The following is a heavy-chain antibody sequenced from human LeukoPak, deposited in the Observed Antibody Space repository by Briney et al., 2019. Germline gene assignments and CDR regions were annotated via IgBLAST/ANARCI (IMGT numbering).Heavy chain of an antibody. CDR2: ISYSVGIT. J-gene: IGHJ5*02. V-gene: IGHV3-23*01. CDR1: GFTFSDYA. CDR3: AKDSEGYWFDP. Sequence: PGGSLRLSCAASGFTFSDYAMSWVRQAPGKGLEWVSAISYSVGITYYADSVKGRFTISRDNSKNTLYLQMSSLRAEDTAVYYCAKDSEGYWFDPWGQGTLVTVSS.